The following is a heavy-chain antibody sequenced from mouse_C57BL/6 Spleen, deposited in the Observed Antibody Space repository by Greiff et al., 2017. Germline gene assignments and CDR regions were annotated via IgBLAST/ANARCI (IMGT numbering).Heavy chain of an antibody. V-gene: IGHV5-6*01. CDR3: ARHNYDRYFDV. CDR1: GFTFSSYG. Sequence: EVNLVESGGDLVKPGGSLKLSCAASGFTFSSYGMSWVRQTPDKRLEWVATISSGGSYTYYPDSVKGRFTISRDNAKNTLYLQMSSLKSENTAMYYCARHNYDRYFDVWGTGTTVTVSS. CDR2: ISSGGSYT. D-gene: IGHD2-4*01. J-gene: IGHJ1*03.